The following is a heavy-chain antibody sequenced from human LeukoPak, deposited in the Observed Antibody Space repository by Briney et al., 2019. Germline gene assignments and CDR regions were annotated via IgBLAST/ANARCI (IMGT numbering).Heavy chain of an antibody. CDR2: INHSGST. V-gene: IGHV4-34*01. CDR3: ARESKLGIRASRYFDY. Sequence: SETLSLTCAVYGGSFSGYYWSWIRQPPGKGLEWIGEINHSGSTNYNPSLKSRITISVDTSKNQFSLKLSSVTAADTAVYYCARESKLGIRASRYFDYWGQGTLVTVSS. J-gene: IGHJ4*02. D-gene: IGHD7-27*01. CDR1: GGSFSGYY.